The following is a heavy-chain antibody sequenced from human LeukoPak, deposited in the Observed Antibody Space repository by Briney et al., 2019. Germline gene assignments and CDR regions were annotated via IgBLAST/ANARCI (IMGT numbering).Heavy chain of an antibody. V-gene: IGHV3-30*18. CDR2: ISYDGSNK. D-gene: IGHD5-18*01. CDR1: GFTFSSYG. CDR3: AKEHRDGYSYGQGLDY. Sequence: GGPLRLSCAASGFTFSSYGLHWVRQAPGKGLEWVAVISYDGSNKYYADSVKGRFTISRDNSKNTLYLQMNSLRAEDTAVYYCAKEHRDGYSYGQGLDYWGQGTLVTVSS. J-gene: IGHJ4*02.